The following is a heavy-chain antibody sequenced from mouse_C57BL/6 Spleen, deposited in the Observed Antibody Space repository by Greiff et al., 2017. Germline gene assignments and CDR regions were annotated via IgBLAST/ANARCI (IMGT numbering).Heavy chain of an antibody. J-gene: IGHJ2*01. V-gene: IGHV1-42*01. Sequence: DVKLVESGPELVKPGASVKISCKASGYPFTGYYMNWVKQSPEKSLEWIGEINPSTGGTTYNQKFKAKATLTVDKSSSTAYMQLKSLTSEDSAVYYCARRGYYSNLYYFDYWGQGTTLTVSS. D-gene: IGHD2-5*01. CDR1: GYPFTGYY. CDR3: ARRGYYSNLYYFDY. CDR2: INPSTGGT.